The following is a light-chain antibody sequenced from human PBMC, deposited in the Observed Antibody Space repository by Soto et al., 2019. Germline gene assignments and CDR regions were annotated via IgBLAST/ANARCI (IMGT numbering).Light chain of an antibody. V-gene: IGLV1-44*01. CDR3: AAWDDSLNGPV. Sequence: QSVLTQPPSASVTPGQMVTISCSGSSSNIGSNTVNWYQQLPGTAPKLLIYSNNQRPSGVPDRFSGSKSGTSASLAISGLQSEYEADYYCAAWDDSLNGPVFGGGTKLTVL. J-gene: IGLJ2*01. CDR2: SNN. CDR1: SSNIGSNT.